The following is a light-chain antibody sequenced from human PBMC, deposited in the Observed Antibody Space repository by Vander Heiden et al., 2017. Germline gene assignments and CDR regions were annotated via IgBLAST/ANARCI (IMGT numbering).Light chain of an antibody. CDR3: QQYDNPPPFT. Sequence: DIQMTRSPSSLSASVGARVTITCQASKDISNYLNWYQQKPGKAPKPLIYEASNLETGVPSRFSGSGSGTDFTFTISSLQPQDIATYYCQQYDNPPPFTFGPGTKVDIK. CDR1: KDISNY. CDR2: EAS. V-gene: IGKV1-33*01. J-gene: IGKJ3*01.